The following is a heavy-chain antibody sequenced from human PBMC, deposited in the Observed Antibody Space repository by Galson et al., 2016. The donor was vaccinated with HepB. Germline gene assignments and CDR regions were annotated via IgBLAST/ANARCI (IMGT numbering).Heavy chain of an antibody. CDR3: AKEGHYGGHFYMDV. CDR1: TCTFNCCG. CDR2: IWPDASNE. Sequence: SLRLSCAASTCTFNCCGMHWVRQAPGKGLEWVAVIWPDASNEKYGDAVKGRFTISRDNSKNTLYLQMNNLRVEDTAVYYCAKEGHYGGHFYMDVWGEGTTVTVSS. J-gene: IGHJ6*03. V-gene: IGHV3-33*06. D-gene: IGHD4-17*01.